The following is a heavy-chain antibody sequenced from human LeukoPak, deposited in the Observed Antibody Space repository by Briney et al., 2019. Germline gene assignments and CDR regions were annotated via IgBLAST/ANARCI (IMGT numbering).Heavy chain of an antibody. CDR3: ARGRLGWLPISGGILYGMDV. V-gene: IGHV4-34*01. D-gene: IGHD5-24*01. J-gene: IGHJ6*02. CDR2: INHSGST. CDR1: GGSVTGYY. Sequence: SETLSLTCTVSGGSVTGYYWSWIRQPPGKGLEWIGEINHSGSTNYNPSLKSRDTISVDTSKNQFSLKLSSVTAADTAVYYCARGRLGWLPISGGILYGMDVWGQGTTVTVSS.